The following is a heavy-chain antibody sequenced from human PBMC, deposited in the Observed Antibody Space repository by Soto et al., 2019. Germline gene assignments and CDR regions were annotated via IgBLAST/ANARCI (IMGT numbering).Heavy chain of an antibody. CDR2: ISSTTNYI. J-gene: IGHJ4*02. V-gene: IGHV3-21*06. CDR1: GFTFTRYS. CDR3: ARESEDLPSNFDY. Sequence: GGSLRLSCAASGFTFTRYSMNWVRQAPGKGLEWVSSISSTTNYIYYGDSMKGRFTISRDNAKNSLYLEMNSLRAEDTAVYYCARESEDLPSNFDYWGQGTMVTVSS.